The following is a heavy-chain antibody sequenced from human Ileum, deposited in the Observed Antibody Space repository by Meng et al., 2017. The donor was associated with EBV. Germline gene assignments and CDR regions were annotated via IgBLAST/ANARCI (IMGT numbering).Heavy chain of an antibody. V-gene: IGHV4-4*02. CDR2: VYHDGAT. Sequence: QVPLQESGPGLVKPSGPLSLTCAVSGDSVSGSDWWSWVRQPPGKGLEWIGEVYHDGATNYHPSLKSRVTISLDKSKNEVNLHLNSLTAADTAVYFCARSSPIVRGLDYWGQGTLVTVSS. CDR1: GDSVSGSDW. CDR3: ARSSPIVRGLDY. D-gene: IGHD3-10*01. J-gene: IGHJ4*02.